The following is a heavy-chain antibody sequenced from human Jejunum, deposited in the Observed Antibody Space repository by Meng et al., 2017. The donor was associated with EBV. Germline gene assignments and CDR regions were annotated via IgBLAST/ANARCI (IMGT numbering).Heavy chain of an antibody. Sequence: EVQRVGSVGALIPPGGSLTLSCAASGFTFSGFWMYWVRQVPGKGLVWISRINGDGSRTTYADSVKDRFTISRDNAKNTLYLQMNSLRAEDTAVYYCAKDRNYYIDYWGQGTLVTVSS. J-gene: IGHJ4*02. CDR3: AKDRNYYIDY. CDR1: GFTFSGFW. V-gene: IGHV3-74*01. CDR2: INGDGSRT.